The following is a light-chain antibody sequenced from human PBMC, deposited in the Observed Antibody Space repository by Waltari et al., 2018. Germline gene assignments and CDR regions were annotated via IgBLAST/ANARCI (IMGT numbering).Light chain of an antibody. V-gene: IGKV1-33*01. J-gene: IGKJ3*01. CDR1: QDISNY. Sequence: DIQLTQSPSSLSASVGDRVTITCRASQDISNYLNWYQQKPGKAPKLLIYDASILETGVPSRCSGSQSGTDFTLTISSLLPEDIATYYCQRYDNLPVFAFGPGTKVDVE. CDR2: DAS. CDR3: QRYDNLPVFA.